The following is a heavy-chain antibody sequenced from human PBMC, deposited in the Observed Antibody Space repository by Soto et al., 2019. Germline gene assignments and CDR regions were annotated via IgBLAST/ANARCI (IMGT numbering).Heavy chain of an antibody. V-gene: IGHV3-23*01. CDR2: ISGSVGST. Sequence: PGGSLRLSCAASGFTFSSYAMSWVRQAPGKGLEWVSAISGSVGSTYYADSVKGRFTISRDNSKNTLYLQMNSLRAEDTAVYYCAKDRTMTDHTRGYWGQGTPVTVSS. D-gene: IGHD2-2*02. J-gene: IGHJ4*02. CDR1: GFTFSSYA. CDR3: AKDRTMTDHTRGY.